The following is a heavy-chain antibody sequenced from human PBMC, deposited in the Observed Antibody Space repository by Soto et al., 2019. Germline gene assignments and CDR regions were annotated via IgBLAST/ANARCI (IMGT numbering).Heavy chain of an antibody. CDR1: GFTFSDYA. D-gene: IGHD1-20*01. CDR2: ISYDGSNK. J-gene: IGHJ4*02. V-gene: IGHV3-30*18. CDR3: TKARQSIIIPSAIGYFDF. Sequence: QVQLVESGGGVVQPGRSLRLSCAASGFTFSDYAMHWVRQAPGKGLEWVAGISYDGSNKYYAVSVKDRFSISRDKDTLFLQMNRLRPEDTAVYFCTKARQSIIIPSAIGYFDFWGQGSLVTVSS.